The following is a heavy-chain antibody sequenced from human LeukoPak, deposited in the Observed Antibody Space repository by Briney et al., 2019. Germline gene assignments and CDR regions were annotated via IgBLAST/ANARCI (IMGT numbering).Heavy chain of an antibody. CDR2: IIPILGIA. Sequence: GASVKVSCKASGYTFTSYGISWVRQAPGQGLEWMGRIIPILGIANYALKFQGRVTITADKSTSTAYMELSSLRSEDTAVYYCARAGAVAGTGSFDYWGQGTLVTVSS. CDR3: ARAGAVAGTGSFDY. V-gene: IGHV1-69*04. CDR1: GYTFTSYG. D-gene: IGHD6-19*01. J-gene: IGHJ4*02.